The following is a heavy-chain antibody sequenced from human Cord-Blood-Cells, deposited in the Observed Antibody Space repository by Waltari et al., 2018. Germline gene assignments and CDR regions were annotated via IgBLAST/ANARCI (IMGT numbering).Heavy chain of an antibody. Sequence: QVQLQQWGAGLLKPSETLSLTCAVYGGSFSGYYWSWIRQPPGKGLEWIGESNHSGSTNYSPSLKSRVTISVDTSKNQFSLKLSSGTAADTAVYYCARGSASVFDYWGQGTLVTVSS. J-gene: IGHJ4*02. CDR2: SNHSGST. CDR1: GGSFSGYY. CDR3: ARGSASVFDY. V-gene: IGHV4-34*01. D-gene: IGHD2-2*01.